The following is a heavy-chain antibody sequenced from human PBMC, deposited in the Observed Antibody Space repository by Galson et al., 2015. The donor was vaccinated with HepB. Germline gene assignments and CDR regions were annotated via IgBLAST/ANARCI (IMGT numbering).Heavy chain of an antibody. D-gene: IGHD5-18*01. CDR2: IESKADGGTT. J-gene: IGHJ4*02. CDR1: GFTFSNAW. CDR3: TTEGDTGGDLDY. Sequence: SLRLSCAASGFTFSNAWMNWVRQAPGKGLEWVGRIESKADGGTTDYAAPVKGRFTISRDDSKNTLYLQMNSLKTEDTAAYYCTTEGDTGGDLDYWGQGALVTVSS. V-gene: IGHV3-15*04.